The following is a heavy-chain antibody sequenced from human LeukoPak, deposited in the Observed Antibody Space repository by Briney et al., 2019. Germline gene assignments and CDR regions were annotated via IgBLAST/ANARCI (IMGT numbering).Heavy chain of an antibody. V-gene: IGHV1-69*13. J-gene: IGHJ4*02. Sequence: GASVKVSCKASGGTFSSYAISWARQAPGQGLEWMGGIIPIFGTANYAQKFQGRVTITADESTSTAYMELSSLRSEDTAVYYCARDFYPGYDSSGDYWGQGTLVTVSS. CDR3: ARDFYPGYDSSGDY. CDR2: IIPIFGTA. CDR1: GGTFSSYA. D-gene: IGHD6-25*01.